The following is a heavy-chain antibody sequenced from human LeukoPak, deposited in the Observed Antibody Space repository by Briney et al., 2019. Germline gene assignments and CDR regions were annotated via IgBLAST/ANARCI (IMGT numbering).Heavy chain of an antibody. CDR2: ISYDGSNK. CDR3: ARGGDGDVLLWSGELCYFDY. CDR1: GFTFSSYA. Sequence: GGSLRLSCAASGFTFSSYAMHWVRQAPGKGLEWVAVISYDGSNKYYADSVKGRFTISRDNSKNTLYLQMNSLRAEDTAVYYCARGGDGDVLLWSGELCYFDYWGQGTLVTVSS. D-gene: IGHD3-10*01. V-gene: IGHV3-30-3*01. J-gene: IGHJ4*02.